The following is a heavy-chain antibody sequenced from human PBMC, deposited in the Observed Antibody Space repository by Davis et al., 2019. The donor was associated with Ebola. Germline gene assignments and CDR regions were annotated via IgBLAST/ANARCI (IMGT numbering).Heavy chain of an antibody. D-gene: IGHD3-9*01. CDR3: ATLDILTAYVSYAMDV. CDR2: VDPKAGKT. CDR1: GYGFSDYY. J-gene: IGHJ6*02. V-gene: IGHV1-69-2*01. Sequence: ASVKVSCKGSGYGFSDYYMHWVQGAPGKGLEWVGLVDPKAGKTVYAEKFQDRVTITADKSTDTVYMELSSLRYEDTAVYYCATLDILTAYVSYAMDVWGQGTTVTVS.